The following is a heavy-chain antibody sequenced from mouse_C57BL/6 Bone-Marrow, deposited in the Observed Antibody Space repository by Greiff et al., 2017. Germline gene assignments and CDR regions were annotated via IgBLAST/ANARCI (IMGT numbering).Heavy chain of an antibody. V-gene: IGHV1-74*01. J-gene: IGHJ1*03. CDR3: TRRRVYFDV. D-gene: IGHD5-1*01. Sequence: QVQLQQSGAELVKPGASVKVSCKASGYTFTSYWMHWVKQRPGQGLEWIGRIHPSDGDTNYNQKFKGKATLTVDKSSSTAYMQLSRLTSEDSAVYYCTRRRVYFDVWGTGTSVTVSS. CDR2: IHPSDGDT. CDR1: GYTFTSYW.